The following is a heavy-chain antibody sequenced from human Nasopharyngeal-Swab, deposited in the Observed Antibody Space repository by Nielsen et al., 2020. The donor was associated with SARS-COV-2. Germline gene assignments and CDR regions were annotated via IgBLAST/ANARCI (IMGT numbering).Heavy chain of an antibody. J-gene: IGHJ3*02. Sequence: VRQAPGKGLEWVSSISSSSSYIYYVDSVKGRFTISGDNAKNSLYLQMNSLRAEDTAVYYCARGRGYSSSYDAFDIWGQGTMVTVSS. D-gene: IGHD6-13*01. V-gene: IGHV3-21*01. CDR3: ARGRGYSSSYDAFDI. CDR2: ISSSSSYI.